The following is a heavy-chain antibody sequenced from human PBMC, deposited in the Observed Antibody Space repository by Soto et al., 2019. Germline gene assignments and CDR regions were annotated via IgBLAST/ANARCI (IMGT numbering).Heavy chain of an antibody. Sequence: ASVKVSCKASVYTFTSYGISWVRQAPGQGLEWMGWISAYNGNTNYAQKLQGRVTMTTDTSTSTAYMELRSLRSDDTAVYYCARDTCSGGSCYSAEFDYWGQGTLVTVSS. CDR2: ISAYNGNT. CDR1: VYTFTSYG. CDR3: ARDTCSGGSCYSAEFDY. V-gene: IGHV1-18*01. D-gene: IGHD2-15*01. J-gene: IGHJ4*02.